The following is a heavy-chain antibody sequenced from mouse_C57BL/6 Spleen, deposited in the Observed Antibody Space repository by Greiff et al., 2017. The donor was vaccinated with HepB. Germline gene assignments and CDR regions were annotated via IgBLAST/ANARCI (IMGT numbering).Heavy chain of an antibody. Sequence: EVKVVESGPELVKPGASVKISCKASGYSFTDYNMNWVKQSNGKSLEWIGVINPNYGTTSYNQKFKGKATLTVDQSSSTAYMQLNSLTSEDSAVYYCARLGDYSNSYWYFDVWGTGTTVTVSS. J-gene: IGHJ1*03. CDR3: ARLGDYSNSYWYFDV. V-gene: IGHV1-39*01. D-gene: IGHD2-5*01. CDR1: GYSFTDYN. CDR2: INPNYGTT.